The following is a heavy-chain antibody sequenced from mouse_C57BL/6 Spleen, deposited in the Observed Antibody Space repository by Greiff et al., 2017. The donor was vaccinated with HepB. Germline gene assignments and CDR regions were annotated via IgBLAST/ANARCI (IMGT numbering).Heavy chain of an antibody. J-gene: IGHJ4*01. Sequence: EVMLVESGTELVKPGASVKIPCKASGYTFTDYNMDWVKQSHGKSLEWIGDINPNNGGTIYNQKFKGKATLTVDKSSSTAYMELRSLTSEDTAVYYCARSKAHYAMDYWGQGTSVTVSS. V-gene: IGHV1-18*01. CDR3: ARSKAHYAMDY. CDR2: INPNNGGT. CDR1: GYTFTDYN.